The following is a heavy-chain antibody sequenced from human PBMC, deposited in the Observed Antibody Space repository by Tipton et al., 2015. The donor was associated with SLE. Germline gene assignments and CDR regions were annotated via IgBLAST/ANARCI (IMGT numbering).Heavy chain of an antibody. J-gene: IGHJ4*02. CDR2: ISGSGART. CDR3: AREEGMVPGVISIDF. D-gene: IGHD3-10*01. V-gene: IGHV3-23*01. Sequence: SLRLSCAASGFTFSSYAMSWVRQAPGKGLEWVSAISGSGARTYYADSVKGRFTISRDSSENTLYLQMNSLRADDTAVYYCAREEGMVPGVISIDFWGQGTLVTASS. CDR1: GFTFSSYA.